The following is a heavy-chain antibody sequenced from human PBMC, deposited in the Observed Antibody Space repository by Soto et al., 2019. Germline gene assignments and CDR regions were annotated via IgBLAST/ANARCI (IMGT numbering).Heavy chain of an antibody. V-gene: IGHV1-69*13. CDR1: GGTFGSQG. D-gene: IGHD5-18*01. J-gene: IGHJ4*02. CDR2: FIAMLGTP. Sequence: VKVSCKASGGTFGSQGIAWVRQAPGQGLEWMGGFIAMLGTPTYAKKVQGRATITADESLTSSYLELRSLRSEDTGVYFCARGAMANFDYWGQGTVVTVSS. CDR3: ARGAMANFDY.